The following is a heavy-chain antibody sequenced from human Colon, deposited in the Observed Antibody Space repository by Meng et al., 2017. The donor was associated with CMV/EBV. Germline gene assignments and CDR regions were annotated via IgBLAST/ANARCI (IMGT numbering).Heavy chain of an antibody. CDR1: GFPFSRFS. V-gene: IGHV3-30*04. Sequence: GESLKISCAASGFPFSRFSMHWVRLTPGKGLESLTFISYDSCTKYYADSVKGRFTIARDNSHNTLYLQMNSLAIGDTGVYCCAKRTGTTIEEWGQGTLVTVSS. J-gene: IGHJ1*01. CDR2: ISYDSCTK. CDR3: AKRTGTTIEE. D-gene: IGHD1-14*01.